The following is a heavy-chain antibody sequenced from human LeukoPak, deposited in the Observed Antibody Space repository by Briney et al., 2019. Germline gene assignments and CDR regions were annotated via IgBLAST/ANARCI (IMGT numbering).Heavy chain of an antibody. CDR3: ARAPLFGVVTPLRDYYYYYMDV. Sequence: GGSLRLSCAASGFTVSSNYMSWVRQAPGKGLEWVSVIYSGGSTYYADSVKGRFTISRDNSKNTLYLQMNSLRSEDTAVYYCARAPLFGVVTPLRDYYYYYMDVWGKGTTVTVSS. V-gene: IGHV3-53*05. CDR2: IYSGGST. J-gene: IGHJ6*03. CDR1: GFTVSSNY. D-gene: IGHD3-3*01.